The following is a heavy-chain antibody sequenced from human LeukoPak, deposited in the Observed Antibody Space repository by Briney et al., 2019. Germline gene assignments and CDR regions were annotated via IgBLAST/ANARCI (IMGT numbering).Heavy chain of an antibody. CDR3: ARDVHGDYGSGWFDP. Sequence: ASVKVSCKTSGGTFNNSAISWVRQAPGQRLEWLGGIMPFFGTAGYAQKFQGRVTITKDESTRTVYLELTSLTSDDTAVYYCARDVHGDYGSGWFDPWGQGTLVSVSS. V-gene: IGHV1-69*05. D-gene: IGHD4-17*01. CDR2: IMPFFGTA. J-gene: IGHJ5*02. CDR1: GGTFNNSA.